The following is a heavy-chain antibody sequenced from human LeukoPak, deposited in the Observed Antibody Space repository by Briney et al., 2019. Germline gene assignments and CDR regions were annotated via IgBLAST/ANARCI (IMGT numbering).Heavy chain of an antibody. D-gene: IGHD5-12*01. CDR1: GGTFSSYA. Sequence: ASVKVSCKASGGTFSSYAISWVRQAPGQGLEWMGGIIPIFGTANYAQKFQGRITITADESTSTAYMELSSLRSEDTAVYYCALEGWYGVATGYYYYMDVWGKGTTVTISS. J-gene: IGHJ6*03. V-gene: IGHV1-69*13. CDR3: ALEGWYGVATGYYYYMDV. CDR2: IIPIFGTA.